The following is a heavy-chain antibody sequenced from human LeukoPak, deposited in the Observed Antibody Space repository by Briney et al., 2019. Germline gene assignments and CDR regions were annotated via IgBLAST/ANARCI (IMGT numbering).Heavy chain of an antibody. CDR3: AKGLGGGYCSGGSCYQTNINYYYMDV. CDR2: ISGSGGST. Sequence: GGSLRLSCAASGFTFSSYAMSWVRQAPGKGLEWVSAISGSGGSTYYADSGKGRFTISRDNSKNTLYLQMNSRRAEDTAVYYCAKGLGGGYCSGGSCYQTNINYYYMDVWGKGTTVTVSS. V-gene: IGHV3-23*01. CDR1: GFTFSSYA. D-gene: IGHD2-15*01. J-gene: IGHJ6*03.